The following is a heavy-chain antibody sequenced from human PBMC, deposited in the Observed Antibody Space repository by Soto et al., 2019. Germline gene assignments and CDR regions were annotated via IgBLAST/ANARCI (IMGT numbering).Heavy chain of an antibody. Sequence: SETLSLTCAVSGGSISSGGYSWSWIRQPPGKGLEWIGYIYHSGSTYYNPSLKSRVTISVDRSKNQFSLKLSSVTAADTAVYYCARAVARGGLFDPWGQGTLVTVSS. CDR1: GGSISSGGYS. D-gene: IGHD2-15*01. CDR2: IYHSGST. V-gene: IGHV4-30-2*01. J-gene: IGHJ5*02. CDR3: ARAVARGGLFDP.